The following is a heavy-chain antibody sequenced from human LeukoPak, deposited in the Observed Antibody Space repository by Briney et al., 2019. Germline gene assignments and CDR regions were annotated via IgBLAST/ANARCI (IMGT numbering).Heavy chain of an antibody. CDR2: IYTSGST. J-gene: IGHJ5*02. Sequence: SETLSLTCTVSGGSISSYYWSWIRQPAGKGLEWIGRIYTSGSTNYNPSLKSRVTMSVDTSKNQFSLKLSSVTAADTAVYYCARKQQLPPSEWFDPWGQGTLVTVSS. D-gene: IGHD6-13*01. V-gene: IGHV4-4*07. CDR1: GGSISSYY. CDR3: ARKQQLPPSEWFDP.